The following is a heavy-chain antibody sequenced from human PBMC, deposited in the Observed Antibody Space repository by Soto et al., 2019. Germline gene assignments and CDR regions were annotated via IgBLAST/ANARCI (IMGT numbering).Heavy chain of an antibody. CDR1: GYSVTTYW. CDR2: VYPGDSDT. J-gene: IGHJ5*02. D-gene: IGHD2-21*01. Sequence: GESLKISCQTSGYSVTTYWIAWVRQMPGKGLEWMGVVYPGDSDTKYSPSFQGHVTISADRSSSTAFLQWSSLKASDTAVYYCARGLNCNYIMNWLDIWGQSASVTVSA. CDR3: ARGLNCNYIMNWLDI. V-gene: IGHV5-51*01.